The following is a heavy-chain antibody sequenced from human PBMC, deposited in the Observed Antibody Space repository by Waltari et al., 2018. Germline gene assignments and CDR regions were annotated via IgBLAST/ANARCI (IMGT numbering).Heavy chain of an antibody. CDR2: IYPGDSDT. CDR1: GYSFTSYW. J-gene: IGHJ3*02. V-gene: IGHV5-51*01. Sequence: EVQLVQSGAEVKKPGESLKISCKGSGYSFTSYWIGWVRQMPGKGLEWMGIIYPGDSDTRYSPSFQGQVTISADKSISTAYLQWSSLRAEDTAVYYCARVPNLYYGSGSFAFDIWGQGTMVTVSS. CDR3: ARVPNLYYGSGSFAFDI. D-gene: IGHD3-10*01.